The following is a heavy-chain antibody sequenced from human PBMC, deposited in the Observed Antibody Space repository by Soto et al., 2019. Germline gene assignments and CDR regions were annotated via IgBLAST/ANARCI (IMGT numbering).Heavy chain of an antibody. Sequence: PGGSLRLSCAASGFTFSSYAMSWVRQAPGKGLEWVSAISGSGGSTYYADSVKGRFTISRDNSKNTLYLQMNSLRAEDTAVYYCAKDGEMVRGPYYYYGMDVWGQGTTVTVSS. CDR2: ISGSGGST. D-gene: IGHD3-10*01. CDR1: GFTFSSYA. CDR3: AKDGEMVRGPYYYYGMDV. V-gene: IGHV3-23*01. J-gene: IGHJ6*02.